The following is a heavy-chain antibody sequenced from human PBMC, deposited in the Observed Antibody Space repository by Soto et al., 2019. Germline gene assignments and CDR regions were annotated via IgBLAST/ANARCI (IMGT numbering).Heavy chain of an antibody. CDR3: ARARNPALGLDY. D-gene: IGHD3-16*01. CDR1: GGSISSYY. CDR2: IYYSGST. J-gene: IGHJ4*02. V-gene: IGHV4-59*01. Sequence: PSETLSLTCTVSGGSISSYYWSWIRQPPGKGLEWIGYIYYSGSTNYNPSLKSRVTITVDTSKNQFSLKLSSVTAADTAVYYCARARNPALGLDYWGQGTLVTVSS.